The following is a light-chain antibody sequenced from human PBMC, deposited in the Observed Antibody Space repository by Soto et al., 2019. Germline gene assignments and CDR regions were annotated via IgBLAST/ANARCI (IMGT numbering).Light chain of an antibody. V-gene: IGKV3-15*01. CDR3: QQYNNWPGT. CDR2: GAS. J-gene: IGKJ1*01. Sequence: EIVLTQSPGTLSLSPGEEATLSCRSSQSVDSNYLAWYQQKPGQAPRLLIYGASTRATGIPARFSGSGSGTEFTLTISSLQSEDFAVYYCQQYNNWPGTFGQGTKVDIK. CDR1: QSVDSNY.